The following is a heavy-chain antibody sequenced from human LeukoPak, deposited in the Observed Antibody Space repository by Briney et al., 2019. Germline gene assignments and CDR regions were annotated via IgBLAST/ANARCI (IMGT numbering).Heavy chain of an antibody. CDR3: ARETFHCTTTICYPYYLDF. Sequence: SQTLSLTCSVSRGSINTGDNYWSRIRQHPGKGLEWVGYICHSGNTYYNPSLRSRLTISVDTSKNQFSLKLSSVTAADTAVYYCARETFHCTTTICYPYYLDFWGQGILVAVSS. CDR1: RGSINTGDNY. J-gene: IGHJ4*02. CDR2: ICHSGNT. D-gene: IGHD2-2*01. V-gene: IGHV4-31*03.